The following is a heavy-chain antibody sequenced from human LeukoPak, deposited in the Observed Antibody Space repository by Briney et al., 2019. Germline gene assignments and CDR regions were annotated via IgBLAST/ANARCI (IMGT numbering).Heavy chain of an antibody. CDR3: ARDVGSSGWARLFDY. CDR1: GGSISSYY. CDR2: IYYSGST. J-gene: IGHJ4*02. Sequence: SETLSLSCTVSGGSISSYYWIWIRQPPGKGLEWIVYIYYSGSTNYNPSLKSRVTISVDTSKNQFSLKLSSVTAADTAVYYCARDVGSSGWARLFDYGGKGTLVTVSS. V-gene: IGHV4-59*01. D-gene: IGHD6-19*01.